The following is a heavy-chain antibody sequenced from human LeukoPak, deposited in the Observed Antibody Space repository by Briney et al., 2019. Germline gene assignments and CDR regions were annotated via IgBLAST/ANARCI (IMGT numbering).Heavy chain of an antibody. D-gene: IGHD3-22*01. CDR3: ARDYYDSSGYYYEPYYYGMDV. V-gene: IGHV1-18*01. Sequence: GGSVKVSCKASGYTFTSYGISWVRQAPGQGLEWMGWISAYNGNTNYAQKLQGRVTMTTDTSTSTAYMELRSLRSDDTAVYYCARDYYDSSGYYYEPYYYGMDVWGQGTRVTNSS. CDR2: ISAYNGNT. CDR1: GYTFTSYG. J-gene: IGHJ6*02.